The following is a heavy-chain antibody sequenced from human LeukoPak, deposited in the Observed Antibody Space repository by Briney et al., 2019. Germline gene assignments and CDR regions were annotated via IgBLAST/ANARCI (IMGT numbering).Heavy chain of an antibody. Sequence: SQTLSLTCTVSGGSISSGGYYWSWIRQHPGKGLEWIGYIYYSGSTYYNPSLRSRVTISVDTSKNQFSLKLSSVTAADTAVYYCARKDYGDFYFDYWGQGTLVTVSS. CDR3: ARKDYGDFYFDY. D-gene: IGHD4-17*01. J-gene: IGHJ4*02. CDR1: GGSISSGGYY. CDR2: IYYSGST. V-gene: IGHV4-31*03.